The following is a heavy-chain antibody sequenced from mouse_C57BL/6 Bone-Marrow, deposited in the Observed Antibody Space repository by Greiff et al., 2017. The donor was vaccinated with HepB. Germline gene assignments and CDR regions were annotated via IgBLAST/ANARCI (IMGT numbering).Heavy chain of an antibody. D-gene: IGHD1-1*01. V-gene: IGHV1-64*01. J-gene: IGHJ3*01. CDR2: IHPNSGST. CDR3: ARSLYYYGSSYEAY. Sequence: LQPGAELVKPGASVKLSCKASGYTFTSYWMHWVKQRPGQGLEWIGMIHPNSGSTNYNEKFKRKATLTVDKSSSTAYMQLSSLTSEDSAVYYCARSLYYYGSSYEAYWGQGTLVTVSA. CDR1: GYTFTSYW.